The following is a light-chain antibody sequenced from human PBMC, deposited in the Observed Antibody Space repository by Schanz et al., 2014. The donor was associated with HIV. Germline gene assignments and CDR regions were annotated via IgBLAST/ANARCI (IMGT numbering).Light chain of an antibody. J-gene: IGKJ1*01. V-gene: IGKV3-20*01. Sequence: EIVLTQSPATLSLSPGERATLSCRASQSVSRYLAWYQQKPGQAPRLLIYGASTRVTGIPARFSGSGSGTEFTLTISRLEPEDFAVYYCQQYGSAAWTFGQGTKVQIK. CDR2: GAS. CDR1: QSVSRY. CDR3: QQYGSAAWT.